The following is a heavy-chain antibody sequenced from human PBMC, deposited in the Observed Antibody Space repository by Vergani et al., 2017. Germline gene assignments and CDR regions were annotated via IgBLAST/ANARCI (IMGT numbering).Heavy chain of an antibody. CDR3: AKANPRKSGYDYLYSDHAMDV. CDR1: GFTFNHYA. Sequence: EVQLLESGGDLVQPGGSLRLSCAASGFTFNHYAMNWVRQAPGKGLEWVSGISGSGGSTYYAGSVKGRVTISRDSSKNTLYLQMNSLSAGDTAVYYCAKANPRKSGYDYLYSDHAMDVWCQGTTVTVSS. V-gene: IGHV3-23*01. CDR2: ISGSGGST. J-gene: IGHJ6*02. D-gene: IGHD5-12*01.